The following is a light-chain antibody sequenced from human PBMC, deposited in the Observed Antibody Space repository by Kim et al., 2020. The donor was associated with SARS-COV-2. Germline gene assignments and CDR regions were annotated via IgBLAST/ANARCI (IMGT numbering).Light chain of an antibody. CDR1: SSNIGNNY. Sequence: GRTGTISCSGSSSNIGNNYVSWYQQLPPTAPKLLIYDSDKRPSGIPDRFTGSQSGTSATLAITGLQTGDEADYYCGTWDSRLRVVVFGGGTQLTVL. V-gene: IGLV1-51*01. CDR3: GTWDSRLRVVV. J-gene: IGLJ3*02. CDR2: DSD.